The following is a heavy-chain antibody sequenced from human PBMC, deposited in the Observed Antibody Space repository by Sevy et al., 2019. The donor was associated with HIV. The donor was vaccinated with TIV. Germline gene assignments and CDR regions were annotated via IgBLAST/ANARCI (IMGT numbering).Heavy chain of an antibody. CDR2: ISSSSSTM. D-gene: IGHD5-18*01. CDR1: EFSFSSYS. Sequence: GGSLRLSCAASEFSFSSYSMNWVRQAPGQGLKWVSYISSSSSTMYYADSVKGRFTISRDNAKNSLYLQMNTLRAEDTAVYYCARTKSNTAMVSSDYWGQRTLVTVSS. CDR3: ARTKSNTAMVSSDY. J-gene: IGHJ4*02. V-gene: IGHV3-48*01.